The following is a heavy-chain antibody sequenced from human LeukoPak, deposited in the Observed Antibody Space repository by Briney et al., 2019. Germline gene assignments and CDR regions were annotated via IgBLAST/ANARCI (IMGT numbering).Heavy chain of an antibody. CDR1: GGSISSYY. J-gene: IGHJ4*02. CDR3: ARGSGWFYY. V-gene: IGHV4-59*01. CDR2: IYYSGST. Sequence: PSETLSLTCAVSGGSISSYYWSWIRQPPGKGLEWIGYIYYSGSTNYNPSLKSRVTISVDTSKNHFSLKLTSVTAADTAVYYCARGSGWFYYWGQGTLVTVSS. D-gene: IGHD6-19*01.